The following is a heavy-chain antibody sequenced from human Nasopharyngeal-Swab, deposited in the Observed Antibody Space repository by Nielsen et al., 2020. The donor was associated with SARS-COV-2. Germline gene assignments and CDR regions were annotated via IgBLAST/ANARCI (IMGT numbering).Heavy chain of an antibody. D-gene: IGHD3-10*01. Sequence: GESLKISCAAPGFTFSSYGMHWVRQAPGKGLEWVAVISYDGSNKYYADSVKGRFTISRDNSKNTLYLQMNSLRAEDTAVYYCAKEAYVSIVRGVTPWFDPWGQGTLVTVSS. CDR2: ISYDGSNK. J-gene: IGHJ5*02. CDR1: GFTFSSYG. V-gene: IGHV3-30*18. CDR3: AKEAYVSIVRGVTPWFDP.